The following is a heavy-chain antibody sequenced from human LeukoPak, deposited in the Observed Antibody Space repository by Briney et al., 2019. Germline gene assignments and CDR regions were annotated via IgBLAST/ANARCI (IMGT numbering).Heavy chain of an antibody. V-gene: IGHV3-23*01. D-gene: IGHD1-7*01. CDR2: ISGSGGST. Sequence: PGGSLRLSCAASGFTFSSYAMSWVRQAPGKGVEWVSAISGSGGSTYYADSVKGRFTISRDNSKNTLYLQMNSLRAEDTAVYYCSKRRGLELLYYYYMDVWGKGTTVTVSS. CDR1: GFTFSSYA. CDR3: SKRRGLELLYYYYMDV. J-gene: IGHJ6*03.